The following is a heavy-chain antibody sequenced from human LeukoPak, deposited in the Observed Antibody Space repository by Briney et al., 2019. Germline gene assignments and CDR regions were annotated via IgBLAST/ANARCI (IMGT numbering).Heavy chain of an antibody. CDR2: ISWNSGSI. D-gene: IGHD2-2*01. CDR1: GFTFYDYA. Sequence: GGSLRLSCAASGFTFYDYAMHWVRHAPGKGLEWVSGISWNSGSIGYADSVKGRFTISRDNAKNSLYLQMNSLRAEDTALYYCAKALADQLDNYYGMDVWGQGTTVTVSS. J-gene: IGHJ6*02. CDR3: AKALADQLDNYYGMDV. V-gene: IGHV3-9*01.